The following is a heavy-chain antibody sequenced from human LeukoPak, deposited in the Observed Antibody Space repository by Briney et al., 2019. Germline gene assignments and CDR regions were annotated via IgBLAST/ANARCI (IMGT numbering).Heavy chain of an antibody. CDR3: AKDAQRGFDFSNSLES. CDR2: IWSDGTDK. D-gene: IGHD4-11*01. V-gene: IGHV3-33*06. Sequence: GKSLRLSCTTSGFTFSHFGMHWVRQAPGKGLEWVAVIWSDGTDKYYGDSVKGRFTISRDNSENTVYLQMNSPRVEDTAVYYCAKDAQRGFDFSNSLESWGQGTLVTVSS. J-gene: IGHJ4*02. CDR1: GFTFSHFG.